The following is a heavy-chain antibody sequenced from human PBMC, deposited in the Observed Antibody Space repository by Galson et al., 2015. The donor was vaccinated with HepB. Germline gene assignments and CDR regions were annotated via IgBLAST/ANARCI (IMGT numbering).Heavy chain of an antibody. CDR1: RFTFSSYA. D-gene: IGHD1-14*01. Sequence: SLRLSCAASRFTFSSYAMSWVRQAPGKGLEWVSVISGSAGSTYYADSVKGRFTISRDNSKNTLYLQMNSLRAEDTAVYYCAKGAGGAVGWYFDLWGRGTLVTVSS. CDR3: AKGAGGAVGWYFDL. CDR2: ISGSAGST. J-gene: IGHJ2*01. V-gene: IGHV3-23*01.